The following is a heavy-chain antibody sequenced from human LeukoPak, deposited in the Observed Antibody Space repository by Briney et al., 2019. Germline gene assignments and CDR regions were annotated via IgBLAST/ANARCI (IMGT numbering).Heavy chain of an antibody. J-gene: IGHJ3*02. CDR1: GYTFTSYG. V-gene: IGHV1-18*01. CDR2: ISAYNGNT. CDR3: AGRHMVRTEPRAFDI. D-gene: IGHD3-10*01. Sequence: ASVKVSCKASGYTFTSYGISWVRQAPGQGLEWMGWISAYNGNTNYAQKLQGRVTMTTDTSTSTAYMELRSLRSDDTAVYYCAGRHMVRTEPRAFDIWGQGTMVTVSS.